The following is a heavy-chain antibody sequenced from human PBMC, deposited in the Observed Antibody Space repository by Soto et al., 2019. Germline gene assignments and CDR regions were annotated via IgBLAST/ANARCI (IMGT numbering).Heavy chain of an antibody. J-gene: IGHJ5*02. Sequence: QVQLVQSGAEVKKPGASVKVSCKASGYSFSTYDINWVRQAAGQGLERMGWVNPKSGKTDYAQRFRGRVTMTSNTPISTAYMELSALTPEETAVYYCARPYCDSTSCYTDWFDPWGQGTLVTVSS. D-gene: IGHD2-2*02. CDR1: GYSFSTYD. V-gene: IGHV1-8*01. CDR3: ARPYCDSTSCYTDWFDP. CDR2: VNPKSGKT.